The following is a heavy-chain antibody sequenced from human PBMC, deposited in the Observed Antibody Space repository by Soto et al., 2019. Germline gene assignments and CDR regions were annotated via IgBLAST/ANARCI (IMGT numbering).Heavy chain of an antibody. J-gene: IGHJ4*02. CDR3: AREGNYVWGSYRQFDY. CDR2: IYYSGST. D-gene: IGHD3-16*02. CDR1: GGSISSGDYY. V-gene: IGHV4-30-4*02. Sequence: SDTLSLTCTVSGGSISSGDYYWSWIRQPPGKGLEWIGYIYYSGSTYYNPSLKSRVTISVDTSKNQFSLKLSSVTAADTAVYYCAREGNYVWGSYRQFDYWGQGTLVTVS.